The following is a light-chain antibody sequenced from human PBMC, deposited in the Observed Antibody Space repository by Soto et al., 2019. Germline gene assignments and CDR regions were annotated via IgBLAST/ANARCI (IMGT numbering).Light chain of an antibody. CDR3: QQYGGFPLT. V-gene: IGKV1-33*01. CDR2: DAS. J-gene: IGKJ4*01. CDR1: QEIKNY. Sequence: DIQMTQSPSSLSASVGDRVTITCQASQEIKNYLNWYQQKPGKAPKLLIYDASNLETGVPSGFTGSGYGTDFTFTISSLQPEDIGTYYCQQYGGFPLTFGGGTKVEIK.